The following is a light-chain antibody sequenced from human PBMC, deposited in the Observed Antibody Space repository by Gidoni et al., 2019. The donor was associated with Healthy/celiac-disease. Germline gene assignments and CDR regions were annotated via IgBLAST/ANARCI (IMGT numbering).Light chain of an antibody. J-gene: IGKJ2*02. CDR1: QSISSW. CDR3: QQYNTYPCT. V-gene: IGKV1-5*03. Sequence: DIQMTQSLFTLSASVGDRVTITCRASQSISSWLAWYQQKPGKAPKLLIYKASSLEGGVPSRFSGSGSGTDFTLTISSLQPDDFATYYCQQYNTYPCTFGQXTKLEIK. CDR2: KAS.